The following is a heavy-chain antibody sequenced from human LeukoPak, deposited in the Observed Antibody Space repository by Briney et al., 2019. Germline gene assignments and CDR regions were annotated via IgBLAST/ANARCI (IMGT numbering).Heavy chain of an antibody. J-gene: IGHJ4*02. CDR3: ASLYYGDYYFDY. Sequence: TFSARSLSSGDYYWSWIRQPPGKGLEWIGYIYYSGSTYYNPSLKSRVTISVDTSKNQFSLKLSSVTAADTAVYYCASLYYGDYYFDYWGQGTLVTVSS. D-gene: IGHD4-17*01. CDR2: IYYSGST. CDR1: ARSLSSGDYY. V-gene: IGHV4-30-4*01.